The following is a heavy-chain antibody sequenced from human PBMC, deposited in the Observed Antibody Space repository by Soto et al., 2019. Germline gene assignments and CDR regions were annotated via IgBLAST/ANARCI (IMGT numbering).Heavy chain of an antibody. J-gene: IGHJ2*01. V-gene: IGHV1-3*01. CDR2: INAGNGNT. CDR1: GYTFTSYA. Sequence: ASVKVSCKASGYTFTSYAMHWVRQAPGQRLEWMGWINAGNGNTKYSQKFQGRVTLTRDTSASTAYMELSSLRSEDTAVYYCARDTTGGDFXLWGRGTLVTVSS. CDR3: ARDTTGGDFXL. D-gene: IGHD3-10*01.